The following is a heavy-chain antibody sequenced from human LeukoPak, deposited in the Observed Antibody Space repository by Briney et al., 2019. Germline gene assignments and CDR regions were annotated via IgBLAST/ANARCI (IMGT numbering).Heavy chain of an antibody. V-gene: IGHV3-23*01. J-gene: IGHJ6*03. CDR1: GFTFSNYA. CDR2: ISGSGGST. D-gene: IGHD2-21*01. Sequence: GGSLRLSCAASGFTFSNYAMSWVRQAPGKGLEWVSAISGSGGSTYYADSVKGRFTISRDNFKNTLYLQMNSLRAEDTAVYYCARGGFPVFYYYIDVWGKGTTVTISS. CDR3: ARGGFPVFYYYIDV.